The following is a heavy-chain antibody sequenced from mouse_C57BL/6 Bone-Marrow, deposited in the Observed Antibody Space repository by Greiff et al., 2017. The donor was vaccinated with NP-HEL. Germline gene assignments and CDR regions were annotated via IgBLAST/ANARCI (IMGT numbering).Heavy chain of an antibody. Sequence: EVKVVDSGGGLVQSGRSLRLSCATSGFTFSDFYMEWVRQAPGKGLEWIAASRNKANDYTTEYSASVKGRFIVSRDTSQSILYLQMNALRAEDTAIYYCASIYDGYYPSFYYAMDYWGQGTSVTVSS. CDR2: SRNKANDYTT. D-gene: IGHD2-3*01. CDR3: ASIYDGYYPSFYYAMDY. CDR1: GFTFSDFY. J-gene: IGHJ4*01. V-gene: IGHV7-1*01.